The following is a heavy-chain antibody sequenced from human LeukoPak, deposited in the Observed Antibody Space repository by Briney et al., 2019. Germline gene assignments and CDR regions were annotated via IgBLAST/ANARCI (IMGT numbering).Heavy chain of an antibody. D-gene: IGHD6-19*01. Sequence: GGSLRLSCAASGFTVSSNYMSWVRQAPGKGLEWVSVIYSGGSTYYADSVKGRFTISRDNSKNTLYLQMNSLRAEDTAVYYCAREDSSGWYGYFDYWGQGTLVTVSS. J-gene: IGHJ4*02. CDR3: AREDSSGWYGYFDY. CDR1: GFTVSSNY. CDR2: IYSGGST. V-gene: IGHV3-53*05.